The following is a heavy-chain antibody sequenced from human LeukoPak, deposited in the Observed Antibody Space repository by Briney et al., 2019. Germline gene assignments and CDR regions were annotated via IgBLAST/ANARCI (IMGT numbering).Heavy chain of an antibody. Sequence: SETLSLTCAVSGGSISSGGYSWSWIRQPRGKGLEWIGYIYHSGSTYYNPSLKSRVTISVDRSKNQFSLKLSSVTAADTAVYYCARVGRTYYYDSSGYKNAFDIWGQGTMVTVSS. V-gene: IGHV4-30-2*01. CDR3: ARVGRTYYYDSSGYKNAFDI. CDR2: IYHSGST. CDR1: GGSISSGGYS. J-gene: IGHJ3*02. D-gene: IGHD3-22*01.